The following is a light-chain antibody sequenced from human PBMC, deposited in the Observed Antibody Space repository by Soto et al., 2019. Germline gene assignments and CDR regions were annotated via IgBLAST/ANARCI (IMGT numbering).Light chain of an antibody. V-gene: IGKV1-5*01. CDR3: QQYNRYSIT. Sequence: DIQMTQSPSTLSASVGDRVTITCRASQSFSGWLAWYQQKPGRAPKLLIYDASSLESGVPSRFSGGGSGTEFTLTISSLQTDDFATYYCQQYNRYSITFGQGTRLEIK. J-gene: IGKJ5*01. CDR1: QSFSGW. CDR2: DAS.